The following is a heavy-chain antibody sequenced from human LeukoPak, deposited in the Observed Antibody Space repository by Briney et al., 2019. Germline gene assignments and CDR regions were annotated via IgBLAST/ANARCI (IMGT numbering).Heavy chain of an antibody. D-gene: IGHD3-3*01. CDR3: ARVPTGFFWSGQI. V-gene: IGHV1-69*02. CDR2: IIPTLGIA. J-gene: IGHJ4*02. CDR1: GGTFSSYT. Sequence: SSVKVSCKASGGTFSSYTISWVRQAPGQGLEWMGRIIPTLGIANYAQKFQGRVTITADKSTSTAYMELSSLRSEDTAVYYCARVPTGFFWSGQIWGQGTLVTVSS.